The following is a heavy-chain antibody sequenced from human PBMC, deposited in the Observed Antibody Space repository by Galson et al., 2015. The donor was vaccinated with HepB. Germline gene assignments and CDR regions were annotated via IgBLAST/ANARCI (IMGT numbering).Heavy chain of an antibody. J-gene: IGHJ6*02. CDR1: GGSISSGDYY. CDR2: IYYSGST. D-gene: IGHD2-2*02. CDR3: AREGSQRYQLLYSAGYYGMDV. V-gene: IGHV4-30-4*01. Sequence: TLSLTCTVSGGSISSGDYYWSWIRQPPGKGLEWIGYIYYSGSTYYNPSLKSRVTISVDTSKNQFSLKLSSVTAADTAVYYCAREGSQRYQLLYSAGYYGMDVWGRGTTVTVSS.